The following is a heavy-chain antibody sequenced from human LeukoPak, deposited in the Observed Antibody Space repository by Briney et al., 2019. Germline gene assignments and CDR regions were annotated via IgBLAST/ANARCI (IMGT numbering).Heavy chain of an antibody. CDR3: AKESSWYYYYGMDV. Sequence: GRSLRLSCAASGFTFSSYAMSWVRQPPGKGLEWVSAISGSGGSTYYADSVKGRFTLSRDNSKNTLYLQMNSLRAEDTAVYYCAKESSWYYYYGMDVWGQGTTVTVSS. J-gene: IGHJ6*02. CDR2: ISGSGGST. V-gene: IGHV3-23*01. D-gene: IGHD6-13*01. CDR1: GFTFSSYA.